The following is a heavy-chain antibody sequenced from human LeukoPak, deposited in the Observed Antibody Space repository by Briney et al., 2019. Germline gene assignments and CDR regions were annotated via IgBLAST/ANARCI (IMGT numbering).Heavy chain of an antibody. D-gene: IGHD5-18*01. Sequence: PGGSLRLSCAASGFTFSSYWMSWVRQAPGKGLEWVANIKQDGSEKYYVDSVKGRFTISRDNSKNTLYLQMNSLRAEDTAVYYCARTGDTAMVTYYFDYWGQGTLVTVSS. CDR1: GFTFSSYW. V-gene: IGHV3-7*01. J-gene: IGHJ4*02. CDR3: ARTGDTAMVTYYFDY. CDR2: IKQDGSEK.